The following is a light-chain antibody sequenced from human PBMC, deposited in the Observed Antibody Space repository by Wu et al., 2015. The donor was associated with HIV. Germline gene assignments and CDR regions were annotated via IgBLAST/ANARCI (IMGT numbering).Light chain of an antibody. V-gene: IGKV3-15*01. Sequence: EIVMTQSPDILSVSPGERATLSCRASQTISNNLAWYQQKPGQAPRLLIYTASVRATGVPARFSGSGSGTEFTLTISSMQSEDSAIYYCQHYNKIPPLTFGGGTKVEIK. CDR1: QTISNN. CDR3: QHYNKIPPLT. J-gene: IGKJ4*01. CDR2: TAS.